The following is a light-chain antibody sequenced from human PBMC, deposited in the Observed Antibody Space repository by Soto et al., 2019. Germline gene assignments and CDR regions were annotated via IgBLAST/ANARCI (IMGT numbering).Light chain of an antibody. CDR2: DAS. CDR3: QQCNSWPQWT. Sequence: EIVLTQSPATLSLSPGERATLSCRAIQSLNSNSLAWYQQKPGQAPRLLIYDASNRATGIPARFSGSGSGTDFTLTISSLEPEDFAVYYCQQCNSWPQWTFGPGTKVDI. CDR1: QSLNSNS. J-gene: IGKJ1*01. V-gene: IGKV3-11*01.